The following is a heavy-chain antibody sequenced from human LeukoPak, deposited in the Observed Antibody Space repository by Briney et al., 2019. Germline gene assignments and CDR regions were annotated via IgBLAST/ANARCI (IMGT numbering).Heavy chain of an antibody. Sequence: PSETLSLTCTVSGGSISSSSYYWGWIRQPPGKGLEWIGSIYYSGSTYYNPSLKSRVTISVDTSKNQFSLKLSSVAAADTAVYYCARRGAYYYDSSGYYWVYWGQGTLVIVSS. V-gene: IGHV4-39*01. J-gene: IGHJ4*02. CDR2: IYYSGST. D-gene: IGHD3-22*01. CDR1: GGSISSSSYY. CDR3: ARRGAYYYDSSGYYWVY.